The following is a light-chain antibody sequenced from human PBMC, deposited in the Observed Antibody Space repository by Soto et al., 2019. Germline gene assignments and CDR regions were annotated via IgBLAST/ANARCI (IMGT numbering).Light chain of an antibody. CDR2: GAS. J-gene: IGKJ3*01. CDR3: QQYGSLPTT. Sequence: EIVLTKSPGTLSLSPWYRATLSCRASQSAISSYLAWYQQKPGQAPRLLIYGASNRAPGIPDRFSGSGSGTDFTLTISRLEPEDVTMYYCQQYGSLPTTFGPGTKVEIK. V-gene: IGKV3-20*01. CDR1: QSAISSY.